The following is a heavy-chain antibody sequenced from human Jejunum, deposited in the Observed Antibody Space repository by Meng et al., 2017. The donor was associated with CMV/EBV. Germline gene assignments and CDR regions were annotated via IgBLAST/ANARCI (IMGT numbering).Heavy chain of an antibody. CDR1: FIVRSSS. Sequence: FIVRSSSMNLVRQAPGKGLEWVSTISSSSYSIYYTDSVMGRFTVSRDNAKNSLYLQMNSLRAEDTAVYYCAKTDTATTVVGYGMDVWGQGTTVTVSS. D-gene: IGHD4-11*01. J-gene: IGHJ6*02. CDR3: AKTDTATTVVGYGMDV. CDR2: ISSSSYSI. V-gene: IGHV3-21*01.